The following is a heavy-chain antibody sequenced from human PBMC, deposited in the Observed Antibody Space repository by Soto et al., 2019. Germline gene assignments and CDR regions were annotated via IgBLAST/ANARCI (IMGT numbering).Heavy chain of an antibody. Sequence: QVKLQEAGPGLVKPSETLSLTCTVSGGSISSYYWSWIRQPPGKGLEWIGYMYFSGSTNYNPSLKSRVTISVDTSKNQFSLKLSSVTAADTAVYYCAREYSSGWAKWFDPWGQGTLVTVSS. J-gene: IGHJ5*02. CDR2: MYFSGST. D-gene: IGHD6-19*01. CDR1: GGSISSYY. CDR3: AREYSSGWAKWFDP. V-gene: IGHV4-59*01.